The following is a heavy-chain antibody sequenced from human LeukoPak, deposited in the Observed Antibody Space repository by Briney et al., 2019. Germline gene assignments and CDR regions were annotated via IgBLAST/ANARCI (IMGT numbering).Heavy chain of an antibody. J-gene: IGHJ3*02. CDR2: IYYSGST. CDR3: ARELYDFWSGDQRKDGFDI. CDR1: GGSISSVRYY. V-gene: IGHV4-39*07. D-gene: IGHD3-3*01. Sequence: SETLSLTCAVSGGSISSVRYYWGWIRQPPGKGLEWIGSIYYSGSTHYNPSLESRVTISLDTSKNQFSLKLSSVTAADTAVYYCARELYDFWSGDQRKDGFDIWGQGTMVTVSS.